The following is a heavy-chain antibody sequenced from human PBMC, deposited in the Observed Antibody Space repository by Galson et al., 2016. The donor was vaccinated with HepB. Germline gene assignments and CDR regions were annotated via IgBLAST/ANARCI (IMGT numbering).Heavy chain of an antibody. D-gene: IGHD3-22*01. J-gene: IGHJ3*02. V-gene: IGHV3-53*01. CDR3: ARSGTMILGEAFDI. CDR1: GFIVSSNY. CDR2: IYSNGRT. Sequence: SLRLSCAASGFIVSSNYMTWVRQAPGKGLEWVSIIYSNGRTFYADSVKGRFTISRDNSKNTVFLQMDSLRADDTAVYYCARSGTMILGEAFDIWGQGTMVTVSS.